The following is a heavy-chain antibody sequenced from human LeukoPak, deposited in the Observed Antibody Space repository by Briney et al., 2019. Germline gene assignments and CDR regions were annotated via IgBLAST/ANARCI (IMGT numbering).Heavy chain of an antibody. CDR1: GFSFSRYD. CDR2: ISHDARNK. CDR3: AELGITMIGGV. V-gene: IGHV3-30*18. Sequence: GGSLRLSCVASGFSFSRYDMHWVRQAPGKGLEWVAVISHDARNKIYADSVKGRLTISRDNSKNTLYLQMNSLRTEDTAVYYCAELGITMIGGVWGKGTTVTISS. J-gene: IGHJ6*04. D-gene: IGHD3-10*02.